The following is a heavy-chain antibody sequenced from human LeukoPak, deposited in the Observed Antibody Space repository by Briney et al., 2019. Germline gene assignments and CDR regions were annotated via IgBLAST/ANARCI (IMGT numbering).Heavy chain of an antibody. J-gene: IGHJ4*02. Sequence: PSQTLSLTCAVSGGSISSGGYSWSWIRQPPWKGLEWIGYIYYSGSTYYNPSLKSRVTISVDTSKNQFSLKLSSVTAADTAVYYCARENEDYDSSGYDYWGQGTLVTVSS. CDR3: ARENEDYDSSGYDY. D-gene: IGHD3-22*01. V-gene: IGHV4-30-4*07. CDR2: IYYSGST. CDR1: GGSISSGGYS.